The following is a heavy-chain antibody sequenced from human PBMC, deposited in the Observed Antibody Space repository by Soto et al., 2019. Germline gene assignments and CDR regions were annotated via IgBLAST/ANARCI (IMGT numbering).Heavy chain of an antibody. J-gene: IGHJ5*02. CDR2: IYYSGST. CDR1: GGSVSSGSYY. D-gene: IGHD6-13*01. Sequence: QVQLQESGPGLVKPSETLSLTCTVSGGSVSSGSYYWSWIRQPPGKGLEWIGYIYYSGSTNYNPSLKRRVTISVDTSKNQFSLKLSSVTAADTAVYYCARAIPEYSSSWANWFDPWGQGTLVTVSS. V-gene: IGHV4-61*01. CDR3: ARAIPEYSSSWANWFDP.